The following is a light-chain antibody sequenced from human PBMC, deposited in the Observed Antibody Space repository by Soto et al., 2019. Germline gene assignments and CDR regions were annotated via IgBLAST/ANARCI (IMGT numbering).Light chain of an antibody. CDR3: SSYTSSSTLEV. Sequence: QSVLPKPASVSGSPGQSITISCTGTSSDVGGYNYVSWYQQHPGKAPKLMIYDVSNRPSGVSNRFSGSKSGNTASLTISGLQAEDEADYYCSSYTSSSTLEVFGTGTKVTVL. CDR2: DVS. V-gene: IGLV2-14*01. CDR1: SSDVGGYNY. J-gene: IGLJ1*01.